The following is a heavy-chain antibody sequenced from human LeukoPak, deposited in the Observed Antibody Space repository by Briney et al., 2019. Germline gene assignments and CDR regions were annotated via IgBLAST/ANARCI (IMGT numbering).Heavy chain of an antibody. J-gene: IGHJ5*01. Sequence: ESLRLSCTVSGFTFSGHGMNCFRQAPGKGLQGFSGITGSGATTYYADSVKGRFTISRDNSKNTLYLQMNSLSAEDTAVYYCAKDDNWIQFESWGQGKLVIVSS. D-gene: IGHD1-1*01. CDR2: ITGSGATT. CDR3: AKDDNWIQFES. V-gene: IGHV3-23*01. CDR1: GFTFSGHG.